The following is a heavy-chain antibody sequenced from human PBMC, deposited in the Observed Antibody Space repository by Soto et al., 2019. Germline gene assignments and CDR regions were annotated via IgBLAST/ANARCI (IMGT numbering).Heavy chain of an antibody. CDR3: VWDGRCITTSFSVHWCDP. D-gene: IGHD2-2*01. CDR1: GFTFSTYW. CDR2: INSDARHT. J-gene: IGHJ5*02. Sequence: EVQLVESGGGLVQPGGSLRLSCAASGFTFSTYWMHWIRQVPGKGLEWVSRINSDARHTYYADSVKGRFTISRVNAKNTVHLEMISLRAEGTAVFYCVWDGRCITTSFSVHWCDPRCQGTLVSVSS. V-gene: IGHV3-74*01.